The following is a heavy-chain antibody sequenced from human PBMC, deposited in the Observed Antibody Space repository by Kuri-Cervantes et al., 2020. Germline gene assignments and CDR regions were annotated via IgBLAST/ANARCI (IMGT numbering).Heavy chain of an antibody. J-gene: IGHJ6*02. CDR3: AKSPGGWGPVETYGSGRGGMDV. CDR1: GFTFSSYG. V-gene: IGHV3-30*18. CDR2: TSYDGSNK. D-gene: IGHD3-10*01. Sequence: GGSLRLSCAASGFTFSSYGMHWVRQAPGKGLEWVAVTSYDGSNKYYADSVKGRFTISRDNSKNTLYLQMNSLRAEDTAVYYCAKSPGGWGPVETYGSGRGGMDVWGQGTTVTVSS.